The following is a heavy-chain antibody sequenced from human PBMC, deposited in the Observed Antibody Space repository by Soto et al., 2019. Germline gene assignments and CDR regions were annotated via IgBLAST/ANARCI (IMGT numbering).Heavy chain of an antibody. J-gene: IGHJ1*01. V-gene: IGHV3-23*01. CDR3: AKDFWSGYLPTEYFQH. CDR1: GFTFSSYA. D-gene: IGHD3-3*01. Sequence: PGGSLRLSCAASGFTFSSYAMSWVRQTPGKGLEWVSAISGSGGSTYYADSVKGRFTISRDNSKNTLYLQMNSLRAEDTAVYYCAKDFWSGYLPTEYFQHWGQGTLVTVSS. CDR2: ISGSGGST.